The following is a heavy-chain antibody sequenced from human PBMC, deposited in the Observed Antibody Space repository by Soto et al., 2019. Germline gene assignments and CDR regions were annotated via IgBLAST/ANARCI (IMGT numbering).Heavy chain of an antibody. CDR3: ARRAWDSYYAIDV. CDR2: ISYDGSDK. Sequence: VQLVESGGGEVQPGRSLRLSCAASGFKYTDFALHWVRHAPGKGLEWVAIISYDGSDKYYADSVEGRFVISRDNPKNTLYREMNSLRPEDTAVYFCARRAWDSYYAIDVWGQGTTVTVFS. CDR1: GFKYTDFA. V-gene: IGHV3-30*09. D-gene: IGHD3-22*01. J-gene: IGHJ6*02.